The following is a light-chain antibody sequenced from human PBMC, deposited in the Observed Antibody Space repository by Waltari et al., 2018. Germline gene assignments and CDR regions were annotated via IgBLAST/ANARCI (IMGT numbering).Light chain of an antibody. V-gene: IGKV1-5*03. CDR2: KAS. Sequence: DIQMTQSPSTLSASVGDRVTITCRASQSISSWLAWYQQKPGKAPKHLIYKASSLESGVPSRFSGSGSGTEFTLTISSLQPDDFATYYCQQYNSYSVYTFGQGTKLEIK. CDR1: QSISSW. CDR3: QQYNSYSVYT. J-gene: IGKJ2*01.